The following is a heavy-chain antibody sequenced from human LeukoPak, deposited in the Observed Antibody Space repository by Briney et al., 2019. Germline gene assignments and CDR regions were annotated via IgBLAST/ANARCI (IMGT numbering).Heavy chain of an antibody. D-gene: IGHD3-22*01. CDR2: ISGDGSRT. J-gene: IGHJ4*02. CDR1: GFTFDDYA. CDR3: AKDNLPFDRSGYQLDY. V-gene: IGHV3-43*02. Sequence: PGGSLRLSCAASGFTFDDYAMHWVRQAPGKGLEWVSLISGDGSRTYYADSVKGRFTVSRDNSKNSLYLQMNSLRSEDTALFYCAKDNLPFDRSGYQLDYWGRGTLVTVSS.